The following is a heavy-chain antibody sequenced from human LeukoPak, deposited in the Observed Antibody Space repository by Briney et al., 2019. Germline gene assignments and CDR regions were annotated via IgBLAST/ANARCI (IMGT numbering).Heavy chain of an antibody. CDR2: ISWNSGSI. V-gene: IGHV3-9*01. D-gene: IGHD6-13*01. CDR3: AKDIASSSWYSMDV. Sequence: GGSLRLSCAGYGFSFDDYAIHWVRQAPGKGLEWVSGISWNSGSIGYADSVKGRFTISRDNAKNSLYLQMNSLRAEDTALYYCAKDIASSSWYSMDVWGKGTTVTVSS. CDR1: GFSFDDYA. J-gene: IGHJ6*03.